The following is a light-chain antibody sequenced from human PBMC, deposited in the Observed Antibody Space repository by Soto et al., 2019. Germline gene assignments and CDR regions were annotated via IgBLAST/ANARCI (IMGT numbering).Light chain of an antibody. CDR3: SSYTRSSSRV. CDR2: DVS. Sequence: QSALTQPASVSGTPGQSITISCTGTSSYVGGYNYVSWYQQHPGKAPKLMIYDVSNRPSGVSNRFSGSKSGNTASLTISGLQAEDEADYYCSSYTRSSSRVFGTGTKVTVL. J-gene: IGLJ1*01. V-gene: IGLV2-14*01. CDR1: SSYVGGYNY.